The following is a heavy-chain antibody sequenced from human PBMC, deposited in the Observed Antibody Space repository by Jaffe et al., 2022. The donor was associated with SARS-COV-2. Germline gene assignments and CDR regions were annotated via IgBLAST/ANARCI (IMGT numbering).Heavy chain of an antibody. CDR2: IYSGGST. J-gene: IGHJ4*02. D-gene: IGHD3-22*01. Sequence: EVQLVESGGGLVQPGGSLRLSCAASGFTVSSNYMSWVRQAPGKGLEWVSVIYSGGSTYYADSVKGRFTISRDNSKNTLYLQMNSLRAEDTAVYYCAREGDYYDSSGRVDYWGQGTLVTVSS. CDR3: AREGDYYDSSGRVDY. CDR1: GFTVSSNY. V-gene: IGHV3-66*02.